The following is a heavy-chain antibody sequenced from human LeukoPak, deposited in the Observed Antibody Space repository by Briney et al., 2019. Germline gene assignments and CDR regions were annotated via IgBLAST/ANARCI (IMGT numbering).Heavy chain of an antibody. D-gene: IGHD5-12*01. Sequence: GGSLRLSCAASGFTFSSFEMNWVRQAPGKGLEWVSYISSSGSNIYNADSVKGRFTISRDNAKNSLYLQMNSLRAEDTAVYYCARGLFDYLYYFDYWGQGTLVTVSS. CDR1: GFTFSSFE. CDR2: ISSSGSNI. CDR3: ARGLFDYLYYFDY. V-gene: IGHV3-48*03. J-gene: IGHJ4*02.